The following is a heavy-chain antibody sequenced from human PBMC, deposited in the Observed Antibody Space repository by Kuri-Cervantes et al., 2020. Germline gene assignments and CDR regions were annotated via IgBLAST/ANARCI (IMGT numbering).Heavy chain of an antibody. J-gene: IGHJ1*01. CDR2: INPNSGST. CDR3: AREYMGKGDYWYFRH. D-gene: IGHD4-17*01. CDR1: GYTFTGYY. Sequence: ASVKVSCKASGYTFTGYYMHWVRQAPGQGLEWMGWINPNSGSTNYAQSFQGRVTMTRDTSISTAYMELSRLRSDDTAVYYCAREYMGKGDYWYFRHWGQGTVVTVSS. V-gene: IGHV1-2*02.